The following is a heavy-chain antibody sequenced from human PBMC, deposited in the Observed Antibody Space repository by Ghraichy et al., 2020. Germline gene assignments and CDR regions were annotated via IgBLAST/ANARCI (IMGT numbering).Heavy chain of an antibody. D-gene: IGHD3-22*01. Sequence: GGSLRLSCAASGFTFDDYAMNWVRQAPGKGLEWVSGIDWKSANIGYADSVKGRFTISRDNAKNSLYLHMSSLRAEDTALYYCAKGVEARRVNAVDIWGQGTMVTVSS. CDR1: GFTFDDYA. CDR2: IDWKSANI. V-gene: IGHV3-9*01. CDR3: AKGVEARRVNAVDI. J-gene: IGHJ3*02.